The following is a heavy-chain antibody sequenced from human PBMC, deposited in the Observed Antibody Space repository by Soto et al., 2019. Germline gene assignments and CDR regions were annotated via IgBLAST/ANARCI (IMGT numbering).Heavy chain of an antibody. D-gene: IGHD2-8*01. J-gene: IGHJ4*02. Sequence: GGSLRLSCAASGFTFSSYAMSWFRQAPGKGLEWVSATSNSGGSTFYADSVKGRFTISRDNSKNTLYLQMNSLRAEDTAVYFCAKDTFLMAAYFDYWGQGTLVTVSS. V-gene: IGHV3-23*01. CDR1: GFTFSSYA. CDR2: TSNSGGST. CDR3: AKDTFLMAAYFDY.